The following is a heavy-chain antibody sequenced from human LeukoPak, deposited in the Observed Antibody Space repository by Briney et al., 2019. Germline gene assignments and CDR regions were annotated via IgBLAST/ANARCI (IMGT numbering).Heavy chain of an antibody. J-gene: IGHJ4*02. CDR1: GGSISNYY. D-gene: IGHD2-2*02. Sequence: SETLSLTCTVSGGSISNYYWSWIRQPPGKGLEWIGEINHSGSTNYNPSLKSRVTISVDTSKNQFSLKLSSVTAADTAVYYCARVRGRYCSSTSCYKGYFDYWGQGTLVTVSS. CDR2: INHSGST. V-gene: IGHV4-34*01. CDR3: ARVRGRYCSSTSCYKGYFDY.